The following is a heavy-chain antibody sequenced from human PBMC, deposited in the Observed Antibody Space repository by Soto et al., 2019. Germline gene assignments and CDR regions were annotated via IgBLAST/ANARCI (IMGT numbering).Heavy chain of an antibody. CDR1: GGTFSSYA. Sequence: QVQLVQSGAEVKKPGSSVKVSCKASGGTFSSYAISWVRQAPGQGLEWMGGIIPIFGTANYEQKFQGRVTITADESTRTAYMELSSLRSEDAAVYYCARRKSPGIAAAGTGWDYYAGMDVWGQGTTVTVS. J-gene: IGHJ6*02. CDR3: ARRKSPGIAAAGTGWDYYAGMDV. CDR2: IIPIFGTA. D-gene: IGHD6-13*01. V-gene: IGHV1-69*12.